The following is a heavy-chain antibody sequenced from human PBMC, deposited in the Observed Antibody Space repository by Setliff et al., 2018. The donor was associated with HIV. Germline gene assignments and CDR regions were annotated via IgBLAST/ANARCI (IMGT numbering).Heavy chain of an antibody. D-gene: IGHD2-2*01. Sequence: ASVKVSCKASGYTFTSYAMHWVRQAPGQRLEWMGWINAGNGNTKYSQKFQGRVTITRDTSASTAYMELSSLRSEDTAVYYCARGTGPDCSSTSCYESWFDPWGQGTLVTAPQ. CDR3: ARGTGPDCSSTSCYESWFDP. CDR1: GYTFTSYA. CDR2: INAGNGNT. J-gene: IGHJ5*02. V-gene: IGHV1-3*01.